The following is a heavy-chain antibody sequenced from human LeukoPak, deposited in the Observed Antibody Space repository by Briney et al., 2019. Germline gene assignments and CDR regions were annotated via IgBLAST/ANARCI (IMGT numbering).Heavy chain of an antibody. V-gene: IGHV3-30*18. CDR3: AKDSKGYYDSSGYYSFFDY. D-gene: IGHD3-22*01. Sequence: GGSLRLSCAASGLTFSSYGMHWVRQAPGKGLEWVAVISYDGSNKYYADSVKGRFTISRDNSKNTLYLQMNSLRAEDTAVYYCAKDSKGYYDSSGYYSFFDYWGQGTLVTVSS. CDR1: GLTFSSYG. J-gene: IGHJ4*02. CDR2: ISYDGSNK.